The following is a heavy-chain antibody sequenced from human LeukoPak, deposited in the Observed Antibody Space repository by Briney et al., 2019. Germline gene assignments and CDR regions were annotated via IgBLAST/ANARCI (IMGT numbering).Heavy chain of an antibody. CDR2: IWYDGSNK. D-gene: IGHD3-3*01. V-gene: IGHV3-30*02. J-gene: IGHJ4*02. Sequence: PGGSLRLSCAASGFTFSSYGMHWVRQAPGKGLEWVAVIWYDGSNKYYADSVKGRFTISRDNSKNTLYLQMNSLRAEDTAVYYCAKDNVDALFGVVITNWGQGTLVTVSS. CDR1: GFTFSSYG. CDR3: AKDNVDALFGVVITN.